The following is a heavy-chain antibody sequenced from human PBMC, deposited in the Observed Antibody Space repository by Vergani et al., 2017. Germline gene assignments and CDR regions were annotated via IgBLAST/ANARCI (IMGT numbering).Heavy chain of an antibody. Sequence: QVQLQESGPGLVKPSETLSLTCAVYGGSFSGYYWSWIRQPPGKGLEWIGEINHSGSTNYNPSLKSRVTISVDTSKNQFSLKLSSVTAADTAVYYCARGVVGYGMDVWGQGTTVTVSS. CDR3: ARGVVGYGMDV. CDR2: INHSGST. J-gene: IGHJ6*02. CDR1: GGSFSGYY. V-gene: IGHV4-34*01.